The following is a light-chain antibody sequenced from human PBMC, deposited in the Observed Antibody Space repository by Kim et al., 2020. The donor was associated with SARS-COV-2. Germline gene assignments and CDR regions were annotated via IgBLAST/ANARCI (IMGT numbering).Light chain of an antibody. CDR2: QDS. CDR3: QAWDSSTGV. V-gene: IGLV3-1*01. Sequence: SVSPGQTASITCSGDKLGDKYACLYQQKPGQSPVLDIYQDSKRPSGIPERFSGSNSGNTATLTISGTQAMDEADYYCQAWDSSTGVFGGGTQLTVL. J-gene: IGLJ3*02. CDR1: KLGDKY.